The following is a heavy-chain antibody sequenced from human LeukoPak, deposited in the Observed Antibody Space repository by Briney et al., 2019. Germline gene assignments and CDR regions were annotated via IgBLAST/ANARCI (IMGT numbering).Heavy chain of an antibody. Sequence: SETLSLTCTVSGVSISSSNSYWGWIRQPPGKGLEWIGSIYYSGNTYYNASLKSQVSISIDTSKNQFSLRLTSVTAADTAVYYCARREGYNFDYWGQGTLVTVSS. CDR2: IYYSGNT. CDR1: GVSISSSNSY. V-gene: IGHV4-39*01. J-gene: IGHJ4*02. D-gene: IGHD5-24*01. CDR3: ARREGYNFDY.